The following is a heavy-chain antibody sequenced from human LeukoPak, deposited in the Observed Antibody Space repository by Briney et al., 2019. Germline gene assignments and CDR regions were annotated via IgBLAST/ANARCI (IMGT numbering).Heavy chain of an antibody. D-gene: IGHD5-18*01. CDR3: ATVFQGYSDGFLIRHYDY. CDR1: GYTLTELS. J-gene: IGHJ4*02. Sequence: ASVKVSCKGSGYTLTELSMHWVRQAAGKGLEWMGGFDPEDGETIYAQKFQGRVTMTEYTSTDTAYMELSSLRSEDTAVYYCATVFQGYSDGFLIRHYDYWGQGTLVTVSS. CDR2: FDPEDGET. V-gene: IGHV1-24*01.